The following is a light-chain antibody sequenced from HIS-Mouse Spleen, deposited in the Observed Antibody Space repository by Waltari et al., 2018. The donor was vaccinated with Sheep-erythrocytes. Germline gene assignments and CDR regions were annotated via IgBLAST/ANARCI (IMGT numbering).Light chain of an antibody. J-gene: IGLJ3*02. CDR1: SSDVGSYNL. Sequence: QSALTQPASVSGSPGQSITISCTGTSSDVGSYNLVSWYQQHPGKAPKLMIYEGSKRPSGVSKRVSGSKSGNTASLTISGRQAEDEADYYCCSYAGSSTPWVFGGGTKLTVL. CDR3: CSYAGSSTPWV. V-gene: IGLV2-23*01. CDR2: EGS.